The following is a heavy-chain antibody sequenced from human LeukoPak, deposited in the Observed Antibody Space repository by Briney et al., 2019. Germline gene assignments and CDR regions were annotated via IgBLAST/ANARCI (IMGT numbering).Heavy chain of an antibody. J-gene: IGHJ4*02. V-gene: IGHV3-23*01. CDR3: AKDRSKSRTTLGNDYFDY. CDR1: GFTFSTYA. D-gene: IGHD4-23*01. CDR2: ISGTGGST. Sequence: GGSLRLSCAASGFTFSTYAMTWVRQAPGKGLEWVSLISGTGGSTYYADSVKGRFTISRDNSKNTLYLQMNSLRAEDTAVYYCAKDRSKSRTTLGNDYFDYWGQGTLVTVSS.